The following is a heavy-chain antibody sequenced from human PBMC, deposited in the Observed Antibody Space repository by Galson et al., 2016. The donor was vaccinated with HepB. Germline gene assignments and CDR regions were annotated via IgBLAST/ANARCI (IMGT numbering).Heavy chain of an antibody. CDR1: GGSFSSYA. J-gene: IGHJ4*02. Sequence: SVKVSCKASGGSFSSYAISWVRQAPGQGLQWMGGIIPIFGTANYAQKFQGRVTITADKSTSTAYIELSSLRSEDTAVYYCAREGSGLTFDYWGQGTLVTVSS. V-gene: IGHV1-69*06. D-gene: IGHD1-14*01. CDR3: AREGSGLTFDY. CDR2: IIPIFGTA.